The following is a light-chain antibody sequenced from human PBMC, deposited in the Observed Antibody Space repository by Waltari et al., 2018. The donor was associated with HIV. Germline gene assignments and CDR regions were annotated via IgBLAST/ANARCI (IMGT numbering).Light chain of an antibody. V-gene: IGLV2-23*02. CDR1: SRDVGSYKL. CDR3: CSYAGRSTHV. CDR2: EVT. J-gene: IGLJ1*01. Sequence: QSALTQPASVSGSPVQSLTISGTGSSRDVGSYKLVSWYQQPPGKAPKLMIYEVTKRPSGVSKRFSGSKSGNTASLTISGLQAEDEADYYCCSYAGRSTHVFGTGTKVTVL.